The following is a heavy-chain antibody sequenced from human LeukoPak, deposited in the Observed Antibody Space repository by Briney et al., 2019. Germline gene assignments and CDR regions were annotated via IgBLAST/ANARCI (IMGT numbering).Heavy chain of an antibody. Sequence: PGGSLRLSCAASGFTFGGYWMHWVRQAPGKGLVWVSHINSDGSTTTYADSVKGRFTISRDNAKNTLYLQMNSLRAEDTAVYYCARDRCEWRSNYCGVGSWFDPWRQGTLVTVSS. D-gene: IGHD3-10*01. CDR2: INSDGSTT. CDR1: GFTFGGYW. J-gene: IGHJ5*02. V-gene: IGHV3-74*01. CDR3: ARDRCEWRSNYCGVGSWFDP.